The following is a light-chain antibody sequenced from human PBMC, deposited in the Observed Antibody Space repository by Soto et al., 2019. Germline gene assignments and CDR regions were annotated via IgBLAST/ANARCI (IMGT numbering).Light chain of an antibody. CDR3: QQYYTWPVT. CDR1: QSVSSY. J-gene: IGKJ4*01. Sequence: EIVMTQSPATLSVSPGERATLSCRASQSVSSYLAWYQQKPGQAPRLLISGASTGATGIPARFSGSGSGTEFTLTINSLQSEDSAVYYCQQYYTWPVTFGGGTKVDI. CDR2: GAS. V-gene: IGKV3-15*01.